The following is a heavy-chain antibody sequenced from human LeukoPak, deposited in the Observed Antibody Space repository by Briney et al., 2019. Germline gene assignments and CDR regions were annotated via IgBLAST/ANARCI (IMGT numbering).Heavy chain of an antibody. J-gene: IGHJ4*02. CDR2: MWSESNL. V-gene: IGHV3-33*01. Sequence: GGSLRLSCAASGVSVYTFGMHWVRQAPGKGLEWVAMMWSESNLFHADSVKGRFNIFRDISKNTLFPQMNSLGAEDTAIYYCATEYNAEEAFYHWGQGTLVTVSS. D-gene: IGHD6-6*01. CDR3: ATEYNAEEAFYH. CDR1: GVSVYTFG.